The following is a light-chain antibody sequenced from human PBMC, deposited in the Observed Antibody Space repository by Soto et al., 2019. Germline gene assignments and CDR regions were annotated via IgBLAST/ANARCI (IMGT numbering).Light chain of an antibody. Sequence: QSVLTQPASVSGSPGQSITISCTGTSSDVGGYNYVSWYQHHPGKAPKLIIYDVSNRPSGVSIRFSGSKSDITASLTISGLQPEDEADYHCSSYTTSNTRQIVFGTGTKVTVL. J-gene: IGLJ1*01. CDR1: SSDVGGYNY. CDR2: DVS. V-gene: IGLV2-14*03. CDR3: SSYTTSNTRQIV.